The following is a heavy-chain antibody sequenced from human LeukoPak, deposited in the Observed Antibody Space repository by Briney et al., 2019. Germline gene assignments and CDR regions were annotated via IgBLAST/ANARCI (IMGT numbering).Heavy chain of an antibody. CDR2: INPNSGGT. D-gene: IGHD3-10*01. CDR3: ARVSSARKLLWFGEFISEYYMDV. Sequence: ASVKVSCKASGYTFTRYYMHWVRQAPGQGLEWMGWINPNSGGTNYSQKFQSRVTMTRDTSISTAYMELSRLRSDDTAVYYCARVSSARKLLWFGEFISEYYMDVWGKGTTVTVSS. V-gene: IGHV1-2*02. CDR1: GYTFTRYY. J-gene: IGHJ6*03.